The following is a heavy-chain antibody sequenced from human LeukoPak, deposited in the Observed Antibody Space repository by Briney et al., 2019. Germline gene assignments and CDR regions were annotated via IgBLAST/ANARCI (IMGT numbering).Heavy chain of an antibody. J-gene: IGHJ4*02. D-gene: IGHD3-3*01. CDR2: IYYSGST. Sequence: SETLSLTCTVSGVSISRYYWSWIRQPPGKGLEWIGYIYYSGSTNYNPSLKSRATISVDTSKIQLSLKLSSVTAADTAVYYCARTSTADFWSGTYDYWGQGTLVTVSS. V-gene: IGHV4-59*01. CDR1: GVSISRYY. CDR3: ARTSTADFWSGTYDY.